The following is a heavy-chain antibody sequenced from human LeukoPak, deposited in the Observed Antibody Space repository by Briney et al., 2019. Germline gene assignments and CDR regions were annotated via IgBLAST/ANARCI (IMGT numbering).Heavy chain of an antibody. J-gene: IGHJ5*02. V-gene: IGHV4-59*08. Sequence: SETLSLTCTVSGGSISSYSWSWVRQPPGKGLEWIAYMSYSGTNNYNPSLKSRVTISVDTSKKQFSLKLSSVTAADTAVYYCARHEGKLWFGETAMNHWGQETLVTVSS. CDR2: MSYSGTN. CDR1: GGSISSYS. D-gene: IGHD3-10*01. CDR3: ARHEGKLWFGETAMNH.